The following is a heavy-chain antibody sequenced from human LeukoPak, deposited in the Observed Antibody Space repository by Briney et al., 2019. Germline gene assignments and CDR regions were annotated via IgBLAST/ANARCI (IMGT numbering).Heavy chain of an antibody. CDR1: GFTFSSYS. J-gene: IGHJ6*03. D-gene: IGHD6-19*01. Sequence: GGSLRLSCAASGFTFSSYSMNWVRQAPGEGLEWVSYITSSSSTIYYADSVKGRFTISRDNAKNSLYLQMNSLRAEDTAVYYCARVPSSDYYYYMDVWGKGTTVTVSS. CDR3: ARVPSSDYYYYMDV. CDR2: ITSSSSTI. V-gene: IGHV3-48*01.